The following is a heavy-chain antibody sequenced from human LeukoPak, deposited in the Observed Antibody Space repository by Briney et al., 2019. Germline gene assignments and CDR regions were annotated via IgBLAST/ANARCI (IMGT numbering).Heavy chain of an antibody. CDR3: AKDRGSIAAGGSDY. D-gene: IGHD6-13*01. V-gene: IGHV3-30*18. J-gene: IGHJ4*02. Sequence: GGSLRLSSAASGFTFSSYGMHWVRQAPGKGLEWVAVISYDGSNKYYADSVKGRFTISRDNSKNTLYLQMNSLRAEDTAVYYCAKDRGSIAAGGSDYWGQGTLVTVSS. CDR2: ISYDGSNK. CDR1: GFTFSSYG.